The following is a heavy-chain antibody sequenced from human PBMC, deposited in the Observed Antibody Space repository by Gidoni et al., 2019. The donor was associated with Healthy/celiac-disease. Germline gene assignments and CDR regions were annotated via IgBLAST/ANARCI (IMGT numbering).Heavy chain of an antibody. CDR3: ARARGYCSSTSCYFAYYYYYYMDV. D-gene: IGHD2-2*01. Sequence: QVQLQESGPGLVKPSQPLSLTCTVSGGSISSGDYYWSWIRQPPGKGLEWIGYIYYSGSTYYNPSLKSRVTISVDTSKNQFSLKLSSVTAADTAVYYCARARGYCSSTSCYFAYYYYYYMDVWGKGTTVTVSS. V-gene: IGHV4-30-4*01. J-gene: IGHJ6*03. CDR2: IYYSGST. CDR1: GGSISSGDYY.